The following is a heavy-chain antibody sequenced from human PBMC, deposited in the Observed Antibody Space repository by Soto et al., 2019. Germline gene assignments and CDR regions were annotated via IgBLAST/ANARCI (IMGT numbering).Heavy chain of an antibody. V-gene: IGHV1-3*01. J-gene: IGHJ4*02. D-gene: IGHD3-3*01. CDR3: ARGGRFLEWLLYPFDY. CDR1: GYTFTSYA. Sequence: VASVKVSCKXSGYTFTSYAMHWVRQAPGQRLEWMGWINAGNGNTKYSQKFQGRVTITRDTSASTAYMELSSLRSEDTAVYYCARGGRFLEWLLYPFDYWGQGTLVTVSS. CDR2: INAGNGNT.